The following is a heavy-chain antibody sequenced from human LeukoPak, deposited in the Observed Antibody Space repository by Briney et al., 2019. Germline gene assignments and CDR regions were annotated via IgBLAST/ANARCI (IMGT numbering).Heavy chain of an antibody. Sequence: ASVKVSCKASGYTFTSYGISWVRQAPGQGLEWMGWISAYNGNTNYAQKPQGRVTMTTDTSTSTAYMELRSLRSDDTAVYYCARGSLTRRYYYGSGILDYWGQGTLVTVSS. CDR2: ISAYNGNT. CDR1: GYTFTSYG. V-gene: IGHV1-18*01. D-gene: IGHD3-10*01. J-gene: IGHJ4*02. CDR3: ARGSLTRRYYYGSGILDY.